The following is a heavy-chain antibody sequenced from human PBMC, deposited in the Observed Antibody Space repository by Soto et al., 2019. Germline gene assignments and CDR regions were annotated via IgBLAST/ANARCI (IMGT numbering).Heavy chain of an antibody. J-gene: IGHJ4*02. D-gene: IGHD2-21*01. V-gene: IGHV4-39*07. Sequence: PSETLSLTCTVSGGSISSSSYYWGWIRQPPGKALEWIGRIYYRGDTYYNPSLMSRVTLSIDTSRNQFSVHLTSVTAADTAIYYCVRDQGGDLDFWGQGSLVTVSS. CDR3: VRDQGGDLDF. CDR2: IYYRGDT. CDR1: GGSISSSSYY.